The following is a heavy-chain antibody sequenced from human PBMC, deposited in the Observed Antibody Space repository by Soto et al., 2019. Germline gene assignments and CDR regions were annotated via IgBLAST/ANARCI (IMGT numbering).Heavy chain of an antibody. CDR1: GYTFTSYG. CDR2: ISAYNGNT. Sequence: ASVKVSCKASGYTFTSYGISWVRQAPGQGLEWMGWISAYNGNTNYAQKLQGRVTMTTDTSTSTAYMELRSLRSDDTAVYYCAKNYSNDGGGYSNYGFAPWGRGTLVTVSS. J-gene: IGHJ5*02. V-gene: IGHV1-18*01. CDR3: AKNYSNDGGGYSNYGFAP. D-gene: IGHD3-22*01.